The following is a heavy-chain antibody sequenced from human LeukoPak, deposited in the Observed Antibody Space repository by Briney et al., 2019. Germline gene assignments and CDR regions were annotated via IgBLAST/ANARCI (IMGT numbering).Heavy chain of an antibody. Sequence: SETLSLTCTVSGGSISSDTYYWAWIRQHPGKGLEWIGYIYYSGSTYYNPSLKSRVTISVDTSKNQFSLKLSSVTAADTAVYYCARETGSFDYWGQGTLVTVSS. CDR2: IYYSGST. V-gene: IGHV4-31*03. D-gene: IGHD1-1*01. CDR1: GGSISSDTYY. CDR3: ARETGSFDY. J-gene: IGHJ4*02.